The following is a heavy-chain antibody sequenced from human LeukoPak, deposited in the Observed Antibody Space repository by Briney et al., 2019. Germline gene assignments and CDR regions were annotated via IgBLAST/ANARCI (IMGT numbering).Heavy chain of an antibody. CDR3: AQGGHDILAGLRGPFDY. CDR1: GFTFRSYT. D-gene: IGHD3-9*01. CDR2: ISYDGSNK. V-gene: IGHV3-30*04. J-gene: IGHJ4*02. Sequence: PGGSLRLSCAASGFTFRSYTMHWVRQAPGKGLEWVAVISYDGSNKYYADSVKGRSTISRDNSKNTLYLQMNSLRAEDTAVYYCAQGGHDILAGLRGPFDYWGQGTLVTVSS.